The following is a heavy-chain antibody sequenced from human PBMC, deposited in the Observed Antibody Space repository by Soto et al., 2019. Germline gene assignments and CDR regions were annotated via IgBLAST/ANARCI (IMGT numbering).Heavy chain of an antibody. CDR3: ARDRVAAAVGDA. CDR2: ISHSGST. D-gene: IGHD2-15*01. CDR1: GGSVSSGDYY. J-gene: IGHJ4*02. V-gene: IGHV4-30-4*01. Sequence: QVQLQESGPGLVKASQTLSLTCNVSGGSVSSGDYYWSWIRQPPGKGLEWIGYISHSGSTYSNPSLKGRLAMSIDTSKNQFSLQLRSVTAADTAVYFCARDRVAAAVGDAGGPGTLVTVSS.